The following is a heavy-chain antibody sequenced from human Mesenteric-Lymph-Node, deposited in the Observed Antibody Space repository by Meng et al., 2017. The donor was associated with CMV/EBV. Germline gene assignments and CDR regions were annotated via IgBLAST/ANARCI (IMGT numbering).Heavy chain of an antibody. Sequence: SGYPFTGHNLHWRRQAPGQGLEWMGWINPNSGATNYAQKFQGRVTMTRDTSINTAYMELRRLRSDDTAVYYCAREKFLEWIIGFDPWGQGTLVTVSS. CDR2: INPNSGAT. CDR3: AREKFLEWIIGFDP. D-gene: IGHD3-3*01. J-gene: IGHJ5*02. CDR1: GYPFTGHN. V-gene: IGHV1-2*02.